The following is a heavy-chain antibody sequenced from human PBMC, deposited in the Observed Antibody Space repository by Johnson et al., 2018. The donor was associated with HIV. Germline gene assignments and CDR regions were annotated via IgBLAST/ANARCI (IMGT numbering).Heavy chain of an antibody. CDR1: GFTFSSYA. D-gene: IGHD2-8*01. Sequence: QVQLVESGGGVVQPGRSLRLSCAVSGFTFSSYAMHWVRQAPGEGLEWVAVIWYDGSNKYYADSVKGRFTISRDNSKKTLYLQMNSLRAEDTAVYYCARVMQADAFDIWGQGTMVTVSS. CDR3: ARVMQADAFDI. CDR2: IWYDGSNK. J-gene: IGHJ3*02. V-gene: IGHV3-33*08.